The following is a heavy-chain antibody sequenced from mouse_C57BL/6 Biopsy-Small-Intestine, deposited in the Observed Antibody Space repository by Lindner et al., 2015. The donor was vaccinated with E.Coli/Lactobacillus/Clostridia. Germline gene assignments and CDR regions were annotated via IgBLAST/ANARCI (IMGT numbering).Heavy chain of an antibody. Sequence: VQLQESGPELVEPGASVKISCKASGYAFSSSWMNWVKQRPGKGLEWIGRIYPGDGDTNYNGKFKGKATLTADKSSSTAYMQLSSLTSEDSAVYFCARALGLGYFDYWGQGTTLTVSS. CDR1: GYAFSSSW. V-gene: IGHV1-82*01. CDR3: ARALGLGYFDY. CDR2: IYPGDGDT. J-gene: IGHJ2*01. D-gene: IGHD4-1*01.